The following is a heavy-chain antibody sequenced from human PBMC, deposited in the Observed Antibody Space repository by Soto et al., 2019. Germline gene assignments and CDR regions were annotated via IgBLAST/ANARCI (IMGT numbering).Heavy chain of an antibody. Sequence: EVQLVESGGGLVKPGGSLRLSCAASGFTFSNAWMSWVRQAPGKGLEWVGCIKSKTDGGTTDYAAPVKGRFTISRDDSKNTLYLQMNSLKTEDTAVYYCTTDQVELWEYYFDYWGQGTLVTVSS. CDR2: IKSKTDGGTT. CDR1: GFTFSNAW. V-gene: IGHV3-15*01. J-gene: IGHJ4*02. CDR3: TTDQVELWEYYFDY. D-gene: IGHD1-7*01.